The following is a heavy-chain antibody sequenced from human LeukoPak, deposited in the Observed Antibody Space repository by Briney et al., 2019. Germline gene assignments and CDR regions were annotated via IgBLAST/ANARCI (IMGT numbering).Heavy chain of an antibody. D-gene: IGHD1-14*01. CDR3: ARHNAALLY. Sequence: PSETLSLTCAVSGYSISSGYYWGWIRQPPGKGLEWIGSIYHSGSTYYNPSLKSRVTISVDTSKNQFSLKLSPVTAADTAVYYCARHNAALLYWGQGTLVTVSS. V-gene: IGHV4-38-2*01. CDR2: IYHSGST. CDR1: GYSISSGYY. J-gene: IGHJ4*02.